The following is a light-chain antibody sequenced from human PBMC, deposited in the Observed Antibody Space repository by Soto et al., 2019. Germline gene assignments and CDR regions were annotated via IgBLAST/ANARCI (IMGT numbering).Light chain of an antibody. CDR2: EVS. Sequence: ALTQPASVSGSPGQSITISCTGTSSDVGSYNLVSWYQQHPGKAPKLMIYEVSKRPSGVSNRFSGSKSANTASLTISGLQADDEADYYCCSYGGRSTYVFGTGTKLTVL. CDR1: SSDVGSYNL. J-gene: IGLJ1*01. V-gene: IGLV2-23*02. CDR3: CSYGGRSTYV.